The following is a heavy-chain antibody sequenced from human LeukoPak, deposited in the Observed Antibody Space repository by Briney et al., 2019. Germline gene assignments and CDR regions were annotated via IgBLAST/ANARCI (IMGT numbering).Heavy chain of an antibody. CDR2: IWYDGSNK. V-gene: IGHV3-33*01. CDR1: GFTFSSYG. Sequence: GRSLRLSGAASGFTFSSYGMPWVRQGPGKGLEWVAVIWYDGSNKYYADSVKGRFTISRDNSKNTLYLQMNSLRAEDTAVYYCARATSYGDYGNWFDPWGQGTLVTVSS. CDR3: ARATSYGDYGNWFDP. D-gene: IGHD4-17*01. J-gene: IGHJ5*02.